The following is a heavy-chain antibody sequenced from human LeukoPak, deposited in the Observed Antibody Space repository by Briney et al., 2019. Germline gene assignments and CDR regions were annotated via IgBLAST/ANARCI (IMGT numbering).Heavy chain of an antibody. V-gene: IGHV1-2*02. CDR1: GYSFTDYY. CDR3: AGVVVVAADPTVEAFDV. Sequence: SVNVSCKASGYSFTDYYLHWVGQAPGQGREWMGWINTHSGGTDFAQNFPGRVTLTRDTSISTAYMELSRLRSDDTAVYYCAGVVVVAADPTVEAFDVWGQGTMVTISS. J-gene: IGHJ3*01. CDR2: INTHSGGT. D-gene: IGHD2-15*01.